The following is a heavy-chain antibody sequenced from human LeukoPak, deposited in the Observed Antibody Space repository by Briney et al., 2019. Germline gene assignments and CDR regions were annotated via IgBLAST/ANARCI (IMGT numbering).Heavy chain of an antibody. CDR2: IYYSGST. CDR1: GGSISSGDYY. Sequence: SQTLSLTCTVSGGSISSGDYYWRWIRQPPGKGLEWIVYIYYSGSTYYNPSLKSRVTISVDTSKNQFSLKLSSVTAADTAVYYCARSHSSGPYNWFDPWGQGTLVTVSS. D-gene: IGHD3-22*01. V-gene: IGHV4-30-4*01. CDR3: ARSHSSGPYNWFDP. J-gene: IGHJ5*02.